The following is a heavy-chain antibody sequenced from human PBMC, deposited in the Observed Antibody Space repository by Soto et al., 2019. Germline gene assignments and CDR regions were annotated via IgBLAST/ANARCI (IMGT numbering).Heavy chain of an antibody. J-gene: IGHJ4*02. Sequence: QVQLQESGPGLVKPSETLSLTCTVSGGSISSYYWSWIRQPPGKGLEWIGYIYYSGSTNYNPSLKSRVTISVDTSKNQCSLKLSSVTAADTAVYYCARAHDYGDYGVPPYDYWGQGTLVTVSS. V-gene: IGHV4-59*01. CDR2: IYYSGST. D-gene: IGHD4-17*01. CDR1: GGSISSYY. CDR3: ARAHDYGDYGVPPYDY.